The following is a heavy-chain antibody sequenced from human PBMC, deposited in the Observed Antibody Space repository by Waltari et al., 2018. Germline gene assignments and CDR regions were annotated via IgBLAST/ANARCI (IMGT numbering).Heavy chain of an antibody. CDR2: ISSGGDT. J-gene: IGHJ4*02. Sequence: QVQLQESGPGLVKPSQTLSLTCTVSGGSISSPNFFWRWIRQPAGKGLQWIGRISSGGDTNYNPSLKSRVTISLDTSKNQFSLTLTSVTAADTAVYFCARGGYWGQGTQVTVSS. CDR1: GGSISSPNFF. CDR3: ARGGY. V-gene: IGHV4-61*02.